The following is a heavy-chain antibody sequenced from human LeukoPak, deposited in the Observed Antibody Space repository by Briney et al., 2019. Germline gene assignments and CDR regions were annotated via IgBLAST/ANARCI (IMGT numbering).Heavy chain of an antibody. Sequence: ASVKVSCKASGGTFSSYAISWVRQAPGQGLEWMVWTNPNSGGTDYVQKFQGRVTMTIDTSISTAYMELTRLRSDDTAVYYCARGEGSSIDYWGQGTLVTVSS. D-gene: IGHD6-13*01. J-gene: IGHJ4*02. CDR2: TNPNSGGT. V-gene: IGHV1-2*02. CDR3: ARGEGSSIDY. CDR1: GGTFSSYA.